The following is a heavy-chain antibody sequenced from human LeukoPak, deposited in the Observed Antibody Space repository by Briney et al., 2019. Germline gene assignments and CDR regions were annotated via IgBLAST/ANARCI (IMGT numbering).Heavy chain of an antibody. V-gene: IGHV4-39*01. CDR3: AREEYSSDWYGHGS. CDR2: IYYSGST. J-gene: IGHJ5*02. Sequence: PSETLSLTCTVSGDSISSSSYYWGWIRQPPGKGLEWIGSIYYSGSTYYNPSLKSRVTISVDTSKNQFSLKLSSVTAADTAVYYCAREEYSSDWYGHGSWGQGTLVTVSS. D-gene: IGHD6-13*01. CDR1: GDSISSSSYY.